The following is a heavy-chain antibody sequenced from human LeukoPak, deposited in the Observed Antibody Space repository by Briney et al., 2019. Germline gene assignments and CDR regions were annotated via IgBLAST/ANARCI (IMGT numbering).Heavy chain of an antibody. D-gene: IGHD3-10*01. J-gene: IGHJ4*02. CDR3: ASTGSYSGRFDY. Sequence: PSETLSLTCAVHGGSFSGYYWSWIRQPPGKGLEWIGEINHSGSTNYNPSLKSRVTISVDTSKNQFSLKLSSVTAADTAVYYCASTGSYSGRFDYWGQGTLVTVSS. CDR1: GGSFSGYY. V-gene: IGHV4-34*01. CDR2: INHSGST.